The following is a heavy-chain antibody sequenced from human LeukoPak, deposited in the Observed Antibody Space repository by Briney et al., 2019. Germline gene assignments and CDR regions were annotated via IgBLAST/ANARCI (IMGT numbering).Heavy chain of an antibody. CDR3: VRLGGGDIDY. Sequence: SQTLSLTCAISGDSVSSKSTAWNWIRQSPSRGLEWLGRTYYRSKWCTGYAVSVKGRITINPDTSKNQFSLQLNSVTPEDTAVYYCVRLGGGDIDYWGQGTLVTVSS. D-gene: IGHD5-12*01. CDR2: TYYRSKWCT. V-gene: IGHV6-1*01. J-gene: IGHJ4*02. CDR1: GDSVSSKSTA.